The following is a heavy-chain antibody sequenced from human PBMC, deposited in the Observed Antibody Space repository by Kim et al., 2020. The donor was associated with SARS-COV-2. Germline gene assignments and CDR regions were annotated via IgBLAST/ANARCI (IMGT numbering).Heavy chain of an antibody. Sequence: SETLSLTCTVSGGSISSGGYYWSWIRQHPGKGLEWIGYIYYSGSTYYNPSLKSRVTISVDTSKNQFSLKLSSVTAADTAVYYCARGQIVVVVAATRSGDYGMDVWGQGTTVTVSS. J-gene: IGHJ6*02. CDR1: GGSISSGGYY. CDR2: IYYSGST. CDR3: ARGQIVVVVAATRSGDYGMDV. V-gene: IGHV4-31*03. D-gene: IGHD2-15*01.